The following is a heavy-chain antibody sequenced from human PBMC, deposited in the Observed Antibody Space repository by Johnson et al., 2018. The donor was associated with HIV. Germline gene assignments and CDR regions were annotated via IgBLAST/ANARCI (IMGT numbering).Heavy chain of an antibody. J-gene: IGHJ3*01. D-gene: IGHD3-22*01. CDR2: ISYSGSST. Sequence: MQLVESGGGLVQPGGSLRLSCAASGFSFDSHAINWVRQAPGKGLQWVSAISYSGSSTYYADSVKGRFTISRDNSRSTVYLHMIHLRADDTALYYCAREISRYYYDYAAFDLWGQGTTVTVSS. V-gene: IGHV3-23*04. CDR1: GFSFDSHA. CDR3: AREISRYYYDYAAFDL.